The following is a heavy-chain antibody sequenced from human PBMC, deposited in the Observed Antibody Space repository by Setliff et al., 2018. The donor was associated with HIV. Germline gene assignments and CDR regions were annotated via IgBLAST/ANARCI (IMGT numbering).Heavy chain of an antibody. CDR1: GYTFTNYA. J-gene: IGHJ6*02. CDR2: INAGNCDT. Sequence: ASVKVSCKASGYTFTNYAMHWVRQAPGQRLEWMGWINAGNCDTKYSQKFQGRVTFTWDTYASTAYMELSSLRSEDTALYYCARGDGYRANDAYYDTGMDVWGQGITVTVSS. CDR3: ARGDGYRANDAYYDTGMDV. V-gene: IGHV1-3*01. D-gene: IGHD5-12*01.